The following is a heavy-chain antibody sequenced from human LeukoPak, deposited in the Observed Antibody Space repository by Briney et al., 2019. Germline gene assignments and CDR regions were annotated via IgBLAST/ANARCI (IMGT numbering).Heavy chain of an antibody. CDR2: IYYSGST. J-gene: IGHJ6*03. V-gene: IGHV4-59*01. D-gene: IGHD1/OR15-1a*01. CDR1: GGSISSYY. Sequence: SETLSLTCTVSGGSISSYYWSWIRHPPGKGLEWIGYIYYSGSTNYNPSFKSRVTISVDTSKNQFSLKLSSVTAADTAVYYCARGGNIRVYYYMDVWGKGTTVTVSS. CDR3: ARGGNIRVYYYMDV.